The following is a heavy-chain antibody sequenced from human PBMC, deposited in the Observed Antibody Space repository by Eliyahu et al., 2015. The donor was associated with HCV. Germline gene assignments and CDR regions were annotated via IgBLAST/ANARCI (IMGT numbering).Heavy chain of an antibody. CDR3: ARGGAARPLLYYYYGMDV. CDR2: INSDGSST. Sequence: EVQLVESGGGLVQPGGSLRLSCAASGFTFSSYWMHWVRQAPGKGLVWVSRINSDGSSTSYADSVKGRFTISRDNAKNTLYLQMNSLRAEDTAVYYCARGGAARPLLYYYYGMDVWGQGTTVTVSS. CDR1: GFTFSSYW. V-gene: IGHV3-74*01. J-gene: IGHJ6*02. D-gene: IGHD6-6*01.